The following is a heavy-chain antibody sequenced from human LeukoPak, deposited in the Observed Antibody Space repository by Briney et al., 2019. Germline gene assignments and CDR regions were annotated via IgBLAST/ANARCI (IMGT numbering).Heavy chain of an antibody. D-gene: IGHD3-22*01. CDR3: ARGRYYDSSGYGIDY. CDR1: GGSFSGYY. Sequence: SETLSLTCAVYGGSFSGYYWSWIRQPPGKGLEWIGEINHSGSTNYNPSLKSRVTISVDTSKNQFSLKLSSVTAADTAVYYCARGRYYDSSGYGIDYWGQGTLVTVSS. V-gene: IGHV4-34*01. J-gene: IGHJ4*02. CDR2: INHSGST.